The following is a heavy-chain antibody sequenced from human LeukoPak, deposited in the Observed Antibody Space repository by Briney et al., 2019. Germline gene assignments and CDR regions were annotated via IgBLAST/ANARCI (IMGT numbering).Heavy chain of an antibody. CDR1: GDSISSGNYY. J-gene: IGHJ5*02. Sequence: PSETLSLTCTVSGDSISSGNYYWGWIRQPPGKGLEWIGSIYYSGTTYYNPSLKSRVTMSVDTSKNQFSLKLSSVTAADTAVYYCARDKGKSYYGSESWFDPWGPGTLVTVSS. CDR3: ARDKGKSYYGSESWFDP. CDR2: IYYSGTT. V-gene: IGHV4-39*07. D-gene: IGHD3-10*01.